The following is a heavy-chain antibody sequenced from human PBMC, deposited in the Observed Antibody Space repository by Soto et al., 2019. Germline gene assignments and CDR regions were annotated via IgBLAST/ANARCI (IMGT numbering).Heavy chain of an antibody. D-gene: IGHD3-9*01. J-gene: IGHJ6*02. CDR1: GYTFTSYG. CDR3: VRVGGLTGYRHLYYYYGMDV. CDR2: ISAYNGNT. Sequence: ASVKVSCKASGYTFTSYGISWVRQAPGQGHERMGWISAYNGNTNYAQKLQGRVTMTTDTSTSTAYMELRSLRSDDTAVYYCVRVGGLTGYRHLYYYYGMDVWGQGTTVTVSS. V-gene: IGHV1-18*01.